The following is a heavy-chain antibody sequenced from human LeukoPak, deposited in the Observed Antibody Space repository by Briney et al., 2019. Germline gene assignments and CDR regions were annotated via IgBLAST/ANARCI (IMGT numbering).Heavy chain of an antibody. D-gene: IGHD6-19*01. CDR3: ARESDIAVAGTGFDY. CDR1: GYTFTSYG. J-gene: IGHJ4*02. Sequence: ASVKVSCKASGYTFTSYGISWVRQAPGQGLEWMGWISAYNGNTNYAQKFQGRVTMTTDTSTSTAYMEVRSLRTDDTAVYYCARESDIAVAGTGFDYWGQGTLVTVS. CDR2: ISAYNGNT. V-gene: IGHV1-18*01.